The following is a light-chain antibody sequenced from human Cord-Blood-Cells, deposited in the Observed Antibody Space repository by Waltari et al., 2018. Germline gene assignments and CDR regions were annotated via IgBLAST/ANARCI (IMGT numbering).Light chain of an antibody. V-gene: IGLV5-45*02. CDR2: YKSDSDK. Sequence: QAVLTQPSSPSASPGALTSLTCTVRTGINVGTYRIYWYQQQPSGPPQYLRRYKSDSDKQQGSGVPSRFSGSKGASTNAGILLISGLQSEDEADYYCMIWHRSAAVFGGGTQLTVL. CDR3: MIWHRSAAV. J-gene: IGLJ7*01. CDR1: TGINVGTYR.